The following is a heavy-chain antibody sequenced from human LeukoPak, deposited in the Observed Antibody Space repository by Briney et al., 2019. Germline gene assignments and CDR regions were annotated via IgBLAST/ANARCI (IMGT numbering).Heavy chain of an antibody. CDR3: AKDKARAIRRGELFDY. J-gene: IGHJ4*02. CDR1: GFTVSSNS. V-gene: IGHV3-53*05. CDR2: IYSGST. Sequence: PGGSLRLSCTVSGFTVSSNSMSWVRQAPGKGLEWVSFIYSGSTHYSDSVKGRFTISRDNSKNSLYLQMNSLRTEDTALYYCAKDKARAIRRGELFDYWGQGTLVTVSS. D-gene: IGHD3-10*01.